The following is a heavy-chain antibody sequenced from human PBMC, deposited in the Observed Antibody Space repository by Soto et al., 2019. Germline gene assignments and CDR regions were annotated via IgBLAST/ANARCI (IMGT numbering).Heavy chain of an antibody. CDR3: ARDLRIAVVEVFDY. V-gene: IGHV4-61*03. CDR2: VYYSGTT. D-gene: IGHD6-19*01. Sequence: LETLSLTCSVSGGSVSDKTYYWSWIRQPPGKRLEWIGYVYYSGTTNYNPALKSRVTISVDKSKNHFSLQLSSVTAADTAVYYCARDLRIAVVEVFDYWGQGTLVNVSS. J-gene: IGHJ4*02. CDR1: GGSVSDKTYY.